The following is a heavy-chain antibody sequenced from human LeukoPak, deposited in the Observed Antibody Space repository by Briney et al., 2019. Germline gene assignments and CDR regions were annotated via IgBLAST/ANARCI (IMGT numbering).Heavy chain of an antibody. CDR1: GYSISSGYY. CDR2: IYYSGST. V-gene: IGHV4-61*01. CDR3: AREGTDLYNWFDP. J-gene: IGHJ5*02. Sequence: SETLSLTCTVSGYSISSGYYWSWIRQPPGKGLEWIGYIYYSGSTNYNPSLKSRVTISVDTSKNQFSLKLSSVTAADTAVYYCAREGTDLYNWFDPWGQGTLVTVSS.